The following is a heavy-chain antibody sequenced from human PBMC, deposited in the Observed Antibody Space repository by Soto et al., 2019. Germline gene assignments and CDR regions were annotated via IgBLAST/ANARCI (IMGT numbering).Heavy chain of an antibody. CDR1: GYTFTSYD. CDR2: MNPNSGNT. J-gene: IGHJ6*02. V-gene: IGHV1-8*01. Sequence: GASVKVSCKASGYTFTSYDINWVRQATGQGLEWMGWMNPNSGNTGYAQKFQGRVTMTRNTSISTAYMELSSLRSEDTAVYYCARGLYSSSWVYYYYGMDVWGQGTTVTVSS. CDR3: ARGLYSSSWVYYYYGMDV. D-gene: IGHD6-13*01.